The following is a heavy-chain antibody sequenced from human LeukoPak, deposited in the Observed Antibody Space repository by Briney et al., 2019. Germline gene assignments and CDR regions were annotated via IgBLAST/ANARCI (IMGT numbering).Heavy chain of an antibody. V-gene: IGHV3-48*03. CDR3: ARGDPEFDF. J-gene: IGHJ4*02. Sequence: PGGSLRLSCAASGFTFSSYEMNWVRQAPGKGLEWVSYVSSSGSTIYYADSVKGRFTISRDNAKNSLYLQMNSLRAEDTAVYYYARGDPEFDFWGQGTLVTVSS. CDR1: GFTFSSYE. CDR2: VSSSGSTI.